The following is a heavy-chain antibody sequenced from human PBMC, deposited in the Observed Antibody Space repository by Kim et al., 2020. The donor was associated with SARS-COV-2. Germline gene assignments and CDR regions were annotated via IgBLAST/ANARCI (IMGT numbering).Heavy chain of an antibody. J-gene: IGHJ6*02. V-gene: IGHV4-34*01. D-gene: IGHD2-2*02. CDR2: IHESGSA. CDR3: ARGRAGVVPAPILGLGPHYDYFIMDV. Sequence: SETLSLTCAVYSGSFSGHYWSWIRQPPGKGLEWIGKIHESGSANYNPSLMSRVSISIDGSKNQFSLKLNSVTAADTGFYYCARGRAGVVPAPILGLGPHYDYFIMDVWGHGTTVTVSS. CDR1: SGSFSGHY.